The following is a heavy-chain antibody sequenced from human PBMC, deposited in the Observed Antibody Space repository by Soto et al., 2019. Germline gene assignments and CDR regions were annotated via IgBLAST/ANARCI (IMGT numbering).Heavy chain of an antibody. CDR2: IYHSGST. Sequence: SETLSLTCTVSGGSISSSNSYWGWIRQPPGKGLEWIGSIYHSGSTYYNPSLKIRVSISVDTSKNELSLELSSVTAADTAVYCCARHYDSRAHRGGPWGIHDAPFEFWVQGALVTVSS. CDR1: GGSISSSNSY. J-gene: IGHJ4*02. D-gene: IGHD3-16*01. CDR3: ARHYDSRAHRGGPWGIHDAPFEF. V-gene: IGHV4-39*01.